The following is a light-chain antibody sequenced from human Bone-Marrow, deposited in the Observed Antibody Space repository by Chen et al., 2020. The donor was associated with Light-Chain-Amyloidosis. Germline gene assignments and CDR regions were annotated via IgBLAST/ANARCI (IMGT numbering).Light chain of an antibody. CDR1: SGSIATNY. CDR2: EDD. Sequence: NFMLTQPHSASESPGKTVIISCTRSSGSIATNYVQWYQQRPGSSPTTVIYEDDQRPSGVPNRFSGSIDRSSNSASLTISGLKTEDEADYYCQSYQGSSQGVFGGGTKLTVL. V-gene: IGLV6-57*01. J-gene: IGLJ3*02. CDR3: QSYQGSSQGV.